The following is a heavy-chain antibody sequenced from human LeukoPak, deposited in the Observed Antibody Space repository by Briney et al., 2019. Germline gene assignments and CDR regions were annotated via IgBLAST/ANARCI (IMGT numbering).Heavy chain of an antibody. CDR1: GYTFTTYD. D-gene: IGHD3-3*01. J-gene: IGHJ4*02. CDR2: MNPDSGDT. Sequence: ASVKVSCKASGYTFTTYDINWVRQATGQGLEWMGWMNPDSGDTGYAQKFQGRVTMTRNTSIGTAYLELSSLTSDDTAVYYCARGQRSTLFGVAVEDWGQGSLVTVSS. CDR3: ARGQRSTLFGVAVED. V-gene: IGHV1-8*01.